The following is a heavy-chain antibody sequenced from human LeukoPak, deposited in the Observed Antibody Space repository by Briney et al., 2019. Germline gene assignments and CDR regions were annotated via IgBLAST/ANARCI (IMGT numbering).Heavy chain of an antibody. V-gene: IGHV4-39*01. J-gene: IGHJ3*02. Sequence: SETLSLTCTVSGGSMSSSGQYWGWIRQSPVKGLEWIGSIYHSGSTYYNPPLKSRVTISVDTSKNQFSLELRSVTAADTAIYYCARNMTAISRLDVFDIWGPGTMVTVS. CDR2: IYHSGST. D-gene: IGHD2-21*02. CDR3: ARNMTAISRLDVFDI. CDR1: GGSMSSSGQY.